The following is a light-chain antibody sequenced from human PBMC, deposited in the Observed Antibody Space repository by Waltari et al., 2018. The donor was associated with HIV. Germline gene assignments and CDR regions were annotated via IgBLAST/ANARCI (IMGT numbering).Light chain of an antibody. CDR1: SSKIGSNT. V-gene: IGLV1-44*01. CDR2: SNN. J-gene: IGLJ3*02. Sequence: QSVLTQPPSASGTPGQRVTIPCSGSSSKIGSNTVNWYQQLPGTAPKLLIYSNNQRPSGVPDRCAGSKSGTSASLAISGLQSEDEADYYCAAWHDSLNGSWVFGGGTKLTVL. CDR3: AAWHDSLNGSWV.